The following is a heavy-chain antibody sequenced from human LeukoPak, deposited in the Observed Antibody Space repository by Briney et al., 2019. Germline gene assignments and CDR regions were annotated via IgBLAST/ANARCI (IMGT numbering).Heavy chain of an antibody. J-gene: IGHJ4*02. CDR2: IYYSGST. CDR1: GGSISSYY. Sequence: SETLSLTCAVSGGSISSYYWSWIRQPPGKGLEWIGFIYYSGSTNYNPSLESRVTISVDTSKKQFSLKLRSVTAADTAVYYCARRTYFYDSSGYYFDYWGQGTLVTVSS. V-gene: IGHV4-59*01. D-gene: IGHD3-22*01. CDR3: ARRTYFYDSSGYYFDY.